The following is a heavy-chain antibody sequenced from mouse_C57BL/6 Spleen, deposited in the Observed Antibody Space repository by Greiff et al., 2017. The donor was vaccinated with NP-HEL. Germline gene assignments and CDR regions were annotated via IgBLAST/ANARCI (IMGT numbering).Heavy chain of an antibody. V-gene: IGHV3-1*01. J-gene: IGHJ1*03. CDR3: AREVTYSNYGYFDV. Sequence: DVQLQESGPGMVKPSQSLSLTCTVTGYSITSGYDWHWIRHFPGNKLEWMGYISYSGSTNYNPSLKSRISITHDTSKNHFFLKLNSVTTEDTATYYCAREVTYSNYGYFDVWGTGTTVTVSS. CDR2: ISYSGST. D-gene: IGHD2-5*01. CDR1: GYSITSGYD.